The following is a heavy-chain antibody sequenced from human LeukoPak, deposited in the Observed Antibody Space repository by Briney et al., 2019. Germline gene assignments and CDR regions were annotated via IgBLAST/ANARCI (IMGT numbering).Heavy chain of an antibody. CDR1: GSTFINYW. CDR3: ARGSQWFDP. CDR2: INEDGSQT. V-gene: IGHV3-7*01. Sequence: PGGSLRLSCADSGSTFINYWMDWVRQAPGKGLEWVANINEDGSQTNYVDSVKGRFTISRDNAKNSLYLQMNSLRAEDTAVYYCARGSQWFDPWGQGTLVTVSS. J-gene: IGHJ5*02.